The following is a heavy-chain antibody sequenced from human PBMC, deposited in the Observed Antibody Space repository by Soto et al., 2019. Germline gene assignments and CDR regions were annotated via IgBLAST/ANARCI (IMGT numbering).Heavy chain of an antibody. CDR1: GDSISSSTYF. J-gene: IGHJ1*01. CDR2: VDNSGTT. D-gene: IGHD1-26*01. CDR3: ARHDSNSGSYSEYFQH. V-gene: IGHV4-39*01. Sequence: QLQLQESGLGLVKPSETLSLTCTVSGDSISSSTYFWGWIRQPPGKGLEWIGSVDNSGTTHYNTSLRTRATIAVDTSKNQSSLKLSSVTAADTAVYYCARHDSNSGSYSEYFQHWGQGTLVTVSS.